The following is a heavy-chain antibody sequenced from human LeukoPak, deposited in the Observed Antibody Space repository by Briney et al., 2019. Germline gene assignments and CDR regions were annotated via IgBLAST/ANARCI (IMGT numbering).Heavy chain of an antibody. V-gene: IGHV1-24*01. CDR3: ASPGGFWYYYDSSGYTPFDY. Sequence: ASVKVSCKVSGYTLTELSMHWVRQAPGKGLEWMGGFDPEDGETIYAQKFQGRVTITADESTSTAYMELSSLRSEDTAVYYCASPGGFWYYYDSSGYTPFDYWGQGTLVTVSS. J-gene: IGHJ4*02. CDR2: FDPEDGET. D-gene: IGHD3-22*01. CDR1: GYTLTELS.